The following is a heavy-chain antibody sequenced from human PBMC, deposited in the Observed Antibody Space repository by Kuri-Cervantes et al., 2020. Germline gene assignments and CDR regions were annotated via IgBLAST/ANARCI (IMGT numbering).Heavy chain of an antibody. CDR3: ARDRSGYDKTYDY. V-gene: IGHV3-30*02. D-gene: IGHD5-12*01. J-gene: IGHJ4*02. CDR2: ISYDGNSK. CDR1: GFTFSSYG. Sequence: GESLKISCLASGFTFSSYGMNWVRQAPGKGLEWVAIISYDGNSKYYADSVKGRFTVSRDKSKNTLYLQMNSLRVEDTAVYYCARDRSGYDKTYDYWGQGTLVTVSS.